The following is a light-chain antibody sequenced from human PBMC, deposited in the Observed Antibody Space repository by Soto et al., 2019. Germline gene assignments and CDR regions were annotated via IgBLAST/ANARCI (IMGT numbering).Light chain of an antibody. Sequence: QSVLTQPPSVSAAPGQKVTISCSGSSSNIGNNYVSWYQQLPGTGPKLLIYGNNKRPSGIPDRFSGSKSGTSATLGITGLQTGDEADYYCGTWDSSLSAVVFGGGTKLTVL. CDR1: SSNIGNNY. CDR2: GNN. CDR3: GTWDSSLSAVV. J-gene: IGLJ2*01. V-gene: IGLV1-51*01.